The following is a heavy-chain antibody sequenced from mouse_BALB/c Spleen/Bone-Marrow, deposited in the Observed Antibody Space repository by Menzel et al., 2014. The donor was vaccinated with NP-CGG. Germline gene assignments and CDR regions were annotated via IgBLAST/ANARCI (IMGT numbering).Heavy chain of an antibody. D-gene: IGHD2-14*01. Sequence: VQLKESGAELVKPGASVKLSCTASGFNIKDTYIHWVKQRPEQGLEWIGRTDPANVNTKYDPKFQGKATITADTSSNTAYLQLSSLTSEDTAVYYCARYRLGTYFDYWGQGTTLTVSS. V-gene: IGHV14-3*02. CDR1: GFNIKDTY. CDR3: ARYRLGTYFDY. J-gene: IGHJ2*01. CDR2: TDPANVNT.